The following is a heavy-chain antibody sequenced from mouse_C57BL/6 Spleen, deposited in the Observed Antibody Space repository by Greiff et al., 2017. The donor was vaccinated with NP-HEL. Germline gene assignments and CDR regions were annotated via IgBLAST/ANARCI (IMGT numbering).Heavy chain of an antibody. CDR2: IDPSDSYT. CDR1: GYTFTSYW. J-gene: IGHJ1*03. D-gene: IGHD1-1*01. CDR3: ARRITTVPSLFDV. V-gene: IGHV1-69*01. Sequence: QVQLQQPGAELVMPGASVKLSCKASGYTFTSYWMHWVKQRPGQGLEWIGEIDPSDSYTNYNQKFKGKSTLTVDKSSSTAYMQLSSLTSEDSAVYYCARRITTVPSLFDVWGTGTTVTVSS.